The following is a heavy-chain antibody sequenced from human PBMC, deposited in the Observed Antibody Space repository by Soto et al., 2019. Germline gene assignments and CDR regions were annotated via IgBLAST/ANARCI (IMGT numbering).Heavy chain of an antibody. J-gene: IGHJ4*02. V-gene: IGHV1-69*06. CDR1: GGTFSSYA. CDR3: ARDGELPSNYGFDY. Sequence: SVKVSCKASGGTFSSYAISWVRQAPGQGLEWMGGIIPIFGTANYAQKFQGRVTITADKSTSAAYMELSSLRSEDTAVYYCARDGELPSNYGFDYWGQGTLVTVSS. D-gene: IGHD1-26*01. CDR2: IIPIFGTA.